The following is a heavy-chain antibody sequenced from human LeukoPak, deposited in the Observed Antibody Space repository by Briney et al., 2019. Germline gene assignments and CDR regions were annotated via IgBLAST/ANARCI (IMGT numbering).Heavy chain of an antibody. CDR3: ARDWGSIQFHY. Sequence: GGSLRLSCAASGFTFSDYYMSWIRQAPGKGLEWVSYISSSGSTIYYADSAKGRFTISRDNSKNTLYLQMNSLRAEDTAVYYCARDWGSIQFHYWGQGTQVTVSS. CDR1: GFTFSDYY. J-gene: IGHJ4*02. V-gene: IGHV3-11*01. D-gene: IGHD3-16*01. CDR2: ISSSGSTI.